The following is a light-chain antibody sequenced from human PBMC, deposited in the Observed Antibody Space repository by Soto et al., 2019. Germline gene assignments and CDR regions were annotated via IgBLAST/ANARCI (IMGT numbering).Light chain of an antibody. CDR3: QQYNSWPPRT. CDR2: GAS. Sequence: EIVMTQSPASLSVSPGETATLSCRASQSISNSLAGYQQKPGQAPSLLIYGASTRATGIPARFSGSGSGTEFTLTISSLQSEDSALYYRQQYNSWPPRTFGQGTKLEIK. CDR1: QSISNS. J-gene: IGKJ2*01. V-gene: IGKV3-15*01.